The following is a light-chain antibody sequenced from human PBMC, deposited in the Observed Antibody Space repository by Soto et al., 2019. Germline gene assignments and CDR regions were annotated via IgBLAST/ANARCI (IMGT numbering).Light chain of an antibody. CDR2: EVS. J-gene: IGLJ2*01. CDR3: SSYSGSNNVV. V-gene: IGLV2-8*01. CDR1: SSDVGGYNY. Sequence: QSVLTQPPSASGSPGQSVTISCTGTSSDVGGYNYVSWYQQHPGKAPKLMIYEVSKRPSGVPDRFSGSKSGNTASLTVSGLQDEDEADYYCSSYSGSNNVVFGGGPKLTVL.